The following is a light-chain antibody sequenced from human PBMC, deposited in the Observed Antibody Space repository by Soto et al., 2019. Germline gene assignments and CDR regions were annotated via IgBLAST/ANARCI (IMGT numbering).Light chain of an antibody. V-gene: IGKV3-20*01. CDR2: GAS. CDR3: QHYGSSSLA. Sequence: EIVLTQSPGTLSLSPGERATLSCRASQSVSTNYLAWYQQKPGQPPRLLIFGASGRATGIPDRFSGSGSGTDFTLTISRLEPEDFAVYYCQHYGSSSLAFGPGTKVDIK. CDR1: QSVSTNY. J-gene: IGKJ3*01.